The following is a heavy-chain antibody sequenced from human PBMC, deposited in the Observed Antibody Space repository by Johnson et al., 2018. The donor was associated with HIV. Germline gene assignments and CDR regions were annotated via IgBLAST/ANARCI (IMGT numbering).Heavy chain of an antibody. CDR1: GFTFSSYD. J-gene: IGHJ3*02. D-gene: IGHD2-21*01. CDR2: ISYDGSKE. V-gene: IGHV3-30*18. Sequence: QVQLVESGGGVVQPGKSLKVSCAASGFTFSSYDMHWVRQPPGKGLEWVAGISYDGSKEYYVDSVKGRFTISRDNSKNTLYLQMNSLRTEDTAVYYFAKAHCPGCDGFDIWGQGTTVTASS. CDR3: AKAHCPGCDGFDI.